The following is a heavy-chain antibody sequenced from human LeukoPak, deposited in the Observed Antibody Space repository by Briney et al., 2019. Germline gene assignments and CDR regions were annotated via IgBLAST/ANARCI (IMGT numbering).Heavy chain of an antibody. D-gene: IGHD2-2*01. CDR3: AKVLISGTVLRGFDP. J-gene: IGHJ5*02. Sequence: GGSLRLSCSASGFTFSNYAMNWFRQAPGKGLEYVSVIGPNGGDAYYADSVKGRFTISRDNSKNTLYLQMNSLRAEDAAVYYCAKVLISGTVLRGFDPWGQGTLVTVSS. CDR1: GFTFSNYA. CDR2: IGPNGGDA. V-gene: IGHV3-64*04.